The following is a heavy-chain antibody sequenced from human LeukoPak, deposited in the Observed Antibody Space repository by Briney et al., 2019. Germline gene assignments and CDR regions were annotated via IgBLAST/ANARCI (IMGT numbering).Heavy chain of an antibody. V-gene: IGHV4-59*08. D-gene: IGHD3-3*01. J-gene: IGHJ6*02. CDR1: RGSIGSDY. CDR3: ARHNNYDFWSGYYRDYYYYGMDV. CDR2: IYYSGST. Sequence: SETLSLTCTVSRGSIGSDYWSWIRQPPGKGLEWIGYIYYSGSTNYNPSLKSRVTISVHTSKNQFSLKLSSVTAADTAVYYCARHNNYDFWSGYYRDYYYYGMDVWGQGTTVTVSS.